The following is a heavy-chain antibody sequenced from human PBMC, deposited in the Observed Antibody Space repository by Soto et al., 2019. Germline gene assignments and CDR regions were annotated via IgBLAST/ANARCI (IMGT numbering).Heavy chain of an antibody. V-gene: IGHV3-23*01. CDR1: GFTFGSHS. D-gene: IGHD3-22*01. CDR3: AKDYEFFAN. Sequence: GGSLRLSCAGSGFTFGSHSMTWVRQAPGKGLEWVSAIDGNGISKYYADSVKGRFTISRDNSKNALYLRMNSLGPEDTAVYFCAKDYEFFANWGQGTLVTVSS. J-gene: IGHJ4*02. CDR2: IDGNGISK.